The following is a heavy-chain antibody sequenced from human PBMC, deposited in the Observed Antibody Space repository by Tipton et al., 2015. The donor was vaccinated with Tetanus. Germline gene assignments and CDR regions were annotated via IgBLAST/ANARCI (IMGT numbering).Heavy chain of an antibody. Sequence: TLSLTCTVSGGSISSYYWSWIRQPPGKGLEWIGYIYYSGSTNYNPSLKSRVTISVDTSKNQFSLKLSSVTAADTAVYYCARDKTGEAFDIWRQGPMLPVFS. V-gene: IGHV4-59*01. CDR3: ARDKTGEAFDI. CDR2: IYYSGST. CDR1: GGSISSYY. D-gene: IGHD3-16*01. J-gene: IGHJ3*02.